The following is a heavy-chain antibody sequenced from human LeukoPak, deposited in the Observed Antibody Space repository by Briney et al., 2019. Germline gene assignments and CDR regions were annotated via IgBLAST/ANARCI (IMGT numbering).Heavy chain of an antibody. Sequence: ASVKVSCKASGYTFTGYYMHWVRQAPGQGLEWMGRINPNSGGTNYAQKFQGRVTMTRDTSISTAYMELSRLRSGDTAVYYCARSTFADTYYFDYWGQGTLVTVSS. CDR3: ARSTFADTYYFDY. J-gene: IGHJ4*02. CDR1: GYTFTGYY. V-gene: IGHV1-2*06. D-gene: IGHD2/OR15-2a*01. CDR2: INPNSGGT.